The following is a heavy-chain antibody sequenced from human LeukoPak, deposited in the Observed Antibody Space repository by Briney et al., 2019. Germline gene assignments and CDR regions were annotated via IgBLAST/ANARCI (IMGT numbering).Heavy chain of an antibody. D-gene: IGHD3-10*01. V-gene: IGHV1-46*01. Sequence: ASVKVSCKASGYTFTGYYMHWVRQAPGQGLEWMGIINPSGGSTSYAQKFQGRVTMTRDTSTSTVYMELSSLRSEDTAVYYCARAGQLLLWLDYYYMDVWGKGTTVTISS. CDR2: INPSGGST. CDR3: ARAGQLLLWLDYYYMDV. J-gene: IGHJ6*03. CDR1: GYTFTGYY.